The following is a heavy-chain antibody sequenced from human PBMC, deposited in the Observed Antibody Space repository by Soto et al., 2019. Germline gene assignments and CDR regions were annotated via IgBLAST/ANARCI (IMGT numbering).Heavy chain of an antibody. D-gene: IGHD6-13*01. Sequence: QVQLVQSGAEVKKPGASVKVSCKASGYTFTSYYMHWVRQAPGQGLEWMGIINPSGGSTSYAQKCQGRVTMTRDTSTSTVYMELSSLRSEDTAGYYCARDYFDPIAAAGGFQHWGQGTLVTVSS. J-gene: IGHJ1*01. CDR1: GYTFTSYY. CDR3: ARDYFDPIAAAGGFQH. V-gene: IGHV1-46*01. CDR2: INPSGGST.